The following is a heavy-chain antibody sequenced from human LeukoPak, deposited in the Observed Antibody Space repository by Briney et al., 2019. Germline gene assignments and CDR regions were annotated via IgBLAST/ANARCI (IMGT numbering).Heavy chain of an antibody. CDR3: ARDKGDYHTSGSLFVF. CDR2: LSAYNGNT. D-gene: IGHD3-22*01. CDR1: GYTFSSYG. J-gene: IGHJ4*02. V-gene: IGHV1-18*01. Sequence: ASVKVSCKASGYTFSSYGINWVRQAPGQGLEWMGWLSAYNGNTNYAQKLQGRVTMTTDTSTSTAYMELRSLRSDDTAVYYCARDKGDYHTSGSLFVFGGQGALVTVSS.